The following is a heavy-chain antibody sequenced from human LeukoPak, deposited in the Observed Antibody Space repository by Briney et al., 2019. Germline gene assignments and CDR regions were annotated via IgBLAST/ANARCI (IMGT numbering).Heavy chain of an antibody. Sequence: PGGSLRLSCAASGFTFSSYSMNWVRQAPGKGLEWVGRIKSKTDGGTTDYAAPVKGRFTISRDDSKNTLYLQMSSLKTEDTAVYYCTTKIVVRELELPTEVYPFDYWGQGTLVTVSS. CDR3: TTKIVVRELELPTEVYPFDY. CDR1: GFTFSSYS. V-gene: IGHV3-15*01. J-gene: IGHJ4*02. CDR2: IKSKTDGGTT. D-gene: IGHD1-7*01.